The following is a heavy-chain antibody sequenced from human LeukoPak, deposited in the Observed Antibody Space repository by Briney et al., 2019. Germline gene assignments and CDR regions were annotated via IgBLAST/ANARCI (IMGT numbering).Heavy chain of an antibody. Sequence: SVKVSCKASGGTFSSYAISWVRQAPGQGLEWMGGIIPIFGTANYAQKFQGRVTITADESTSTAYMELSSLRSEDTAVYYCARGRTYCSGGSCTANPYYFDYWGQGALVTVSS. CDR3: ARGRTYCSGGSCTANPYYFDY. V-gene: IGHV1-69*13. CDR1: GGTFSSYA. CDR2: IIPIFGTA. D-gene: IGHD2-15*01. J-gene: IGHJ4*02.